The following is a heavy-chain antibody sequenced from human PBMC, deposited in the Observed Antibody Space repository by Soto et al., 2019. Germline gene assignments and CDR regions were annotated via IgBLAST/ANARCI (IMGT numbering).Heavy chain of an antibody. CDR3: ARIDFWSGYGWFDP. D-gene: IGHD3-3*01. V-gene: IGHV1-18*01. CDR1: GYTFTSYG. J-gene: IGHJ5*02. CDR2: ISAYNGNT. Sequence: GASVKVSCKASGYTFTSYGISWVRQAPGQGLERMGWISAYNGNTNYAQKLQGRVTMTTDTSTSTAYMELRSLRSDDTAVYYCARIDFWSGYGWFDPWGQGALVTVSS.